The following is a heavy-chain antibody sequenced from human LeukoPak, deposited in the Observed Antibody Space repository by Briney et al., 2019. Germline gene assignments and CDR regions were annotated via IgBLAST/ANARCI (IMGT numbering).Heavy chain of an antibody. CDR1: GYTFTSYY. V-gene: IGHV1-46*01. CDR2: INPSGGST. Sequence: ASVKVSCKASGYTFTSYYMHWVRQAPGQGLEWMGIINPSGGSTSYAQKFQGRVTMTRDTSTSTVYMELSSLRSEDTAVYYCAREDRAGDYALNFDYWGQGTLVTVSS. D-gene: IGHD4-17*01. J-gene: IGHJ4*02. CDR3: AREDRAGDYALNFDY.